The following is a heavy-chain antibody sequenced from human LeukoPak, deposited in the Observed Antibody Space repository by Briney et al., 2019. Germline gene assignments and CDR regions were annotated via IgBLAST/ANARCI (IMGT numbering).Heavy chain of an antibody. J-gene: IGHJ4*02. CDR1: GFTFSSYW. D-gene: IGHD6-13*01. Sequence: GGSLRLSCAASGFTFSSYWMHWVRQAPGKGLVWVSRINSDGSSTSYADSVKGRFTISRDNAKNTLYRQMNSLRAEDTAVYYCVREQQLGLIDYWGQGTLVTVSS. V-gene: IGHV3-74*01. CDR3: VREQQLGLIDY. CDR2: INSDGSST.